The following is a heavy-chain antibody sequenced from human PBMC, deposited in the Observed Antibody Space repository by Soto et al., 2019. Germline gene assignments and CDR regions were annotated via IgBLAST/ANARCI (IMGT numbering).Heavy chain of an antibody. CDR2: ISWNSGSM. CDR3: AKETAVAGYKYYFDS. Sequence: SLRLSCAASGFTFDDYAMHWVRQAPGKGLEWVSGISWNSGSMGYADSVKGRFTISRDNAKNSLYLQMNSLRPEDTALYYCAKETAVAGYKYYFDSWGQGTLVTVSS. D-gene: IGHD6-19*01. CDR1: GFTFDDYA. V-gene: IGHV3-9*01. J-gene: IGHJ4*02.